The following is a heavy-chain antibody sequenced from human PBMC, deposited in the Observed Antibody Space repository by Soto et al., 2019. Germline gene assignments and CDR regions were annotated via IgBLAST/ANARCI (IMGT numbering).Heavy chain of an antibody. D-gene: IGHD3-10*01. CDR1: GTSVSNSY. CDR2: IYTSGST. Sequence: SETLSLTCSVSGTSVSNSYWSWIRQPAGKGLEHIGRIYTSGSTSYNPSLKSRVTMSMDTSQTQIYLNLTSVTAADTAVYYCARGGIQLSYAFDHWGKGILVTVSS. V-gene: IGHV4-4*07. J-gene: IGHJ4*02. CDR3: ARGGIQLSYAFDH.